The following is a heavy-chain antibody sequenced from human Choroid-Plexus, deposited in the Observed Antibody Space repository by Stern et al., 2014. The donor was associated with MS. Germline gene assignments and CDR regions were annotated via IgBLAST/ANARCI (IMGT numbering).Heavy chain of an antibody. CDR3: AKDRQYLTYFFDH. Sequence: QVQLVQSGGGVVQPGRPLRLSCVASGFTFGSCAMHWVRQAQGKGLEWVAGVSYDGSNKYYADSVKGRFTIARDNSQNTLYMQMSILRPEDTAVYYCAKDRQYLTYFFDHWGQGSLVTVSS. D-gene: IGHD2/OR15-2a*01. CDR1: GFTFGSCA. CDR2: VSYDGSNK. J-gene: IGHJ5*02. V-gene: IGHV3-30*18.